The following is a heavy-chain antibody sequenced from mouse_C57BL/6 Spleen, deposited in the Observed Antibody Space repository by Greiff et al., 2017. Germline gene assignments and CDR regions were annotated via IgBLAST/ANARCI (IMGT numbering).Heavy chain of an antibody. CDR1: GFTFSSYG. CDR2: ISSGGSYT. CDR3: ATSGYSNSWFAY. D-gene: IGHD2-5*01. J-gene: IGHJ3*01. Sequence: EVKLMESGGDLVKPGGSLKLSCAASGFTFSSYGMSWVRQTPDKRLEWVATISSGGSYTYYPDSVKGRFTISRDNAKNTLYLQMSSLKSEDTAMYYCATSGYSNSWFAYWGQGTLVTVSA. V-gene: IGHV5-6*01.